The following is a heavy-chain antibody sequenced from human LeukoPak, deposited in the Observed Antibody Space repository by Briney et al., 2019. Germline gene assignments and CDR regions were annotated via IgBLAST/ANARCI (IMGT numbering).Heavy chain of an antibody. J-gene: IGHJ6*04. V-gene: IGHV3-33*03. CDR1: GLTFSSYA. CDR2: IRYDGSNQ. D-gene: IGHD3-16*01. CDR3: AKVRLVGLSYYDMDV. Sequence: GGSLRLSCAASGLTFSSYAMHWVRQTPGKGLEWVALIRYDGSNQDYIESVKGRFTASRDNSKNTVYLQTNSLRAEDTAVYFCAKVRLVGLSYYDMDVWGKGTMVTVSS.